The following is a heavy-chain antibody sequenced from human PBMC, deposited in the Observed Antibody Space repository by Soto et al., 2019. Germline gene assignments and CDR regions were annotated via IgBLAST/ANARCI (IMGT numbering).Heavy chain of an antibody. J-gene: IGHJ4*02. CDR2: ISYDGSNK. D-gene: IGHD6-19*01. V-gene: IGHV3-30-3*01. Sequence: QVQLVESGGGVVQPGRSLRLSCAASGFTFSSYAMHWVRQAPGKGLEWVAVISYDGSNKYYADSVKGRFTISRDKSKNTLYLQMNSLRAEDTAVYYCARAAMGVAGTNFDYWGQGTLVTVSS. CDR1: GFTFSSYA. CDR3: ARAAMGVAGTNFDY.